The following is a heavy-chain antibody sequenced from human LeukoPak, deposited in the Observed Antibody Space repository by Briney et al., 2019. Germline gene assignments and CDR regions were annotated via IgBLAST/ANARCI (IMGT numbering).Heavy chain of an antibody. J-gene: IGHJ5*02. CDR3: ARDRRDYYGSGSYIRNWFDP. CDR2: ISAYNGNT. V-gene: IGHV1-18*01. CDR1: GYTFTSYG. D-gene: IGHD3-10*01. Sequence: GASVKVSCKASGYTFTSYGISWVRQAPGQGLEWMGWISAYNGNTNYAQKLQGRVTMTTDTSTSTAYMELRSLRSDDTAVYYCARDRRDYYGSGSYIRNWFDPWGQGTLVTVSS.